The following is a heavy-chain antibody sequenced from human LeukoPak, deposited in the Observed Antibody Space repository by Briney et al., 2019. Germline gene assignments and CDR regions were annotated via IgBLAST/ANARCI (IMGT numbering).Heavy chain of an antibody. J-gene: IGHJ4*02. CDR3: ARDLGLFDYFDY. Sequence: SETLSLTCTVSGGSISSSSYYWGWIRQPPGKGLEWIGRIYTSGSTNYNPSLKSRVTMSVDTSKNQFSLKLSSVTAADTAVYYCARDLGLFDYFDYWGQGTLVTVSS. CDR1: GGSISSSSYY. V-gene: IGHV4-39*07. CDR2: IYTSGST. D-gene: IGHD7-27*01.